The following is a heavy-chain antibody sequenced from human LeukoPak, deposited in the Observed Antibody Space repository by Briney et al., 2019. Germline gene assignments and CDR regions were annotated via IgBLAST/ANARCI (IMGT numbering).Heavy chain of an antibody. D-gene: IGHD6-6*01. CDR1: GFTFDDYA. Sequence: GRSLRLSCAASGFTFDDYAMPWVRQAPGKGLEWVSGISWNSGNIGYADSVKGRFTISRDNAKNSLYLQMNSLRAEDTALYYCARLDYYYYMDVWGKGTTVTVSS. J-gene: IGHJ6*03. CDR2: ISWNSGNI. V-gene: IGHV3-9*01. CDR3: ARLDYYYYMDV.